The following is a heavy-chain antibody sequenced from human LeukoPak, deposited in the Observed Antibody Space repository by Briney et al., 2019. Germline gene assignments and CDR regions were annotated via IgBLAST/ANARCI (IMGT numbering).Heavy chain of an antibody. V-gene: IGHV3-30*18. CDR3: AKDGGYCSSTSCPAHYYGMDV. CDR1: GYTFSSYG. CDR2: ISYDGSNK. Sequence: AGGSLRLSCAVSGYTFSSYGMHWARQAPGKGLEWVAVISYDGSNKYYADSVKGRFTISRDNSKNTLYLQMNSLRAEDTAVYYCAKDGGYCSSTSCPAHYYGMDVWGKGTTVTVSS. J-gene: IGHJ6*04. D-gene: IGHD2-2*01.